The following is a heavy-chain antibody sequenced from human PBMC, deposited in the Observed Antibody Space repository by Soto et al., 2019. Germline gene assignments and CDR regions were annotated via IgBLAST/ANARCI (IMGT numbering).Heavy chain of an antibody. J-gene: IGHJ4*02. CDR2: ISSNSNYK. CDR1: GLTLSDYY. CDR3: ARATGYYHTSGSDS. D-gene: IGHD3-22*01. V-gene: IGHV3-11*06. Sequence: GWALRVSCAAFGLTLSDYYMSWISQAPGKGLEWISYISSNSNYKNHADSVRGRFTISRDNAKNSLYLQMNSLRAEDTAVYYWARATGYYHTSGSDSWGQGTLVTVSS.